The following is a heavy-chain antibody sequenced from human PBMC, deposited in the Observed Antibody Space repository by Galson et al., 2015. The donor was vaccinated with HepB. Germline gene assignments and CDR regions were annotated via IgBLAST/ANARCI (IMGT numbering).Heavy chain of an antibody. V-gene: IGHV3-7*01. CDR3: ARGRHYYDSNFDS. Sequence: ASVKGRFTISRDNAKKSLFLQMNSLRAEDTAIYYCARGRHYYDSNFDSWGQGTLVTVSS. J-gene: IGHJ4*02. D-gene: IGHD3-22*01.